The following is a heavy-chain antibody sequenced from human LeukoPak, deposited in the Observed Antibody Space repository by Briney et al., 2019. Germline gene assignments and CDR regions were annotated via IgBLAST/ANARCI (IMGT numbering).Heavy chain of an antibody. Sequence: GSLRLSCAASGFTFSNYAMSWVRPAPGKGLEWLSTISGSGGSTYYADSVKGRFTISRDNSKNTVYLQMKSLRVEATAVYYCAKGLSAAGDYYFDYWGQGALVTVSS. CDR1: GFTFSNYA. CDR2: ISGSGGST. J-gene: IGHJ4*02. D-gene: IGHD2-21*01. V-gene: IGHV3-23*01. CDR3: AKGLSAAGDYYFDY.